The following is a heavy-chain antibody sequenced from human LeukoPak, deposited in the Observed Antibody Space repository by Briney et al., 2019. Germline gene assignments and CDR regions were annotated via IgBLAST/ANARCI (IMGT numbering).Heavy chain of an antibody. CDR3: ATLTTNLYCSSTSCQTLFDY. D-gene: IGHD2-2*01. J-gene: IGHJ4*02. Sequence: SSETLSLTCTVSGVSISSGGYYWRWIRQHPGKGLEWIVYIYYSGSTYYDPSLKSRVTISVDTSKNQFSLKLSSVTAADTAVYYCATLTTNLYCSSTSCQTLFDYWGQGTLVTVSS. CDR1: GVSISSGGYY. CDR2: IYYSGST. V-gene: IGHV4-31*03.